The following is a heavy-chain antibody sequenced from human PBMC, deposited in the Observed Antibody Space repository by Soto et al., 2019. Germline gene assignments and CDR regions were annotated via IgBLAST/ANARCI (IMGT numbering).Heavy chain of an antibody. CDR3: SIAIPSSRYFDWLPTRSGDVFDI. CDR1: GFTFSSYG. V-gene: IGHV3-30*03. CDR2: ISYDGSNK. Sequence: QVQLVESGGGVVQPGRSLRLSCAASGFTFSSYGMHWVRQAPGKGLEWVAVISYDGSNKYYADSVKGRFTISRDNSKNTLYVQMNGIRAEDTAVYYCSIAIPSSRYFDWLPTRSGDVFDILGQETMVTVSS. D-gene: IGHD3-9*01. J-gene: IGHJ3*02.